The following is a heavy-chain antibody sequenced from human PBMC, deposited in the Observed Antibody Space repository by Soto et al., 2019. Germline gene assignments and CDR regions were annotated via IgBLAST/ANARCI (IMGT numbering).Heavy chain of an antibody. V-gene: IGHV4-34*01. D-gene: IGHD4-4*01. CDR2: INHSGST. Sequence: TRSVAHDEYGGCFSSSYCGWFRKTPGKGLEWIGEINHSGSTNYNPSLKSRVTISVDTSKNQFSLKLSSVTAADTAVYYCARYRVVTTVIGVYYYGLD. CDR3: ARYRVVTTVIGVYYYGLD. CDR1: GGCFSSSY. J-gene: IGHJ6*01.